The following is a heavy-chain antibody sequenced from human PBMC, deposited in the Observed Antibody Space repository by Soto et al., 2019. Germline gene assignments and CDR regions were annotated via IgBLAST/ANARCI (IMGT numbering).Heavy chain of an antibody. V-gene: IGHV4-34*01. D-gene: IGHD3-3*01. CDR2: INHSGST. Sequence: SSETLSLTCAVYGGSFSGYYWSWIRQPPGKGLEWIGEINHSGSTNYNPSLKSRVTISVDTSKNQFSLKLSSVTAADTAVYYCARGRRGFWSGYYGRNYYGMDVWGQGTTVTAP. CDR3: ARGRRGFWSGYYGRNYYGMDV. CDR1: GGSFSGYY. J-gene: IGHJ6*02.